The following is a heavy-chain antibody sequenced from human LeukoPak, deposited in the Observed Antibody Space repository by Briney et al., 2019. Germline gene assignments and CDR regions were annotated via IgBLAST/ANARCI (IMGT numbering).Heavy chain of an antibody. D-gene: IGHD2-8*01. J-gene: IGHJ4*02. CDR2: INPNSGGT. CDR3: AREVASGYCIDGVCPPFGY. CDR1: GYTFTGHY. V-gene: IGHV1-2*02. Sequence: ASVKVSFKASGYTFTGHYMHWVRQAPGQGLEWMGWINPNSGGTNYAQKFQGRVTMTRDTSISTAYMELSRLRSDDTAVYYCAREVASGYCIDGVCPPFGYWGQGTLVTVSS.